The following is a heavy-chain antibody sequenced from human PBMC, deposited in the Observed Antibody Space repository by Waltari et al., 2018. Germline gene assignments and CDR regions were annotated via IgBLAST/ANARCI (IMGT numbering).Heavy chain of an antibody. CDR1: GFTFSSYW. Sequence: EVQLVESGGGLVQPGGSLRLSCAASGFTFSSYWMHWVRQAPGKGLLWVSRINRDGSSTSYADSVKGRFTISRDNAKNTLYLQMNSLRAEDTAVYYCARNIVASAFDIWGQGTMVTVSS. D-gene: IGHD5-12*01. V-gene: IGHV3-74*01. CDR3: ARNIVASAFDI. CDR2: INRDGSST. J-gene: IGHJ3*02.